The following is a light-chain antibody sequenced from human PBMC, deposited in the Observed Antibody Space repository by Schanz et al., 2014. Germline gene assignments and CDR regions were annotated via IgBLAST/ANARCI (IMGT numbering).Light chain of an antibody. V-gene: IGLV2-14*01. CDR1: SSDVGGYNY. Sequence: QSALTQPASVSGSPGQSITISCTGTSSDVGGYNYVSWYQQHPVKAPKLMIYDVSNRPSGVSNRFSGSKSGNTASLTISGLQAEDEADYYCSSYTSSDNLVFGGGTKLTVL. J-gene: IGLJ3*02. CDR3: SSYTSSDNLV. CDR2: DVS.